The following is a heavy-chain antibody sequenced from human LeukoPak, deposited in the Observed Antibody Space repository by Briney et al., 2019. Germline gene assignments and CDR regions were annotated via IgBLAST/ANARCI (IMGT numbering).Heavy chain of an antibody. D-gene: IGHD3-16*02. CDR2: IRSKAYGGTT. J-gene: IGHJ5*02. V-gene: IGHV3-49*04. Sequence: PGGSLRLSCTASGCTFGDYAMSWVRQAPGKGLEWVGFIRSKAYGGTTEYAASVKGRFTISRDDSKSIAYLQLNSLKTEDTAVYDCTRGIVDVFDPWGQGTLVTVSS. CDR3: TRGIVDVFDP. CDR1: GCTFGDYA.